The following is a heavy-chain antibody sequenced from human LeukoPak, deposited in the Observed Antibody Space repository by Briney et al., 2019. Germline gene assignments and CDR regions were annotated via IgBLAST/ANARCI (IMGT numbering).Heavy chain of an antibody. V-gene: IGHV4-59*12. Sequence: PSETLSLTCTVSGGSISRYYWSWIRQPPGKGLEWIGYIYYSGSANYNPSLKSRVTISVDTSKNQFSLKLSSVTAADTAVYYCAREGDSSVYYDYWGQGTLVTVSS. CDR1: GGSISRYY. D-gene: IGHD3-22*01. J-gene: IGHJ4*02. CDR3: AREGDSSVYYDY. CDR2: IYYSGSA.